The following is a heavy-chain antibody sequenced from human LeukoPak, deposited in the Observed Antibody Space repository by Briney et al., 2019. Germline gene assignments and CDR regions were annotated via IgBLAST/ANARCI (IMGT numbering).Heavy chain of an antibody. CDR2: INPNSGGT. Sequence: ASGKVSCRASGYTFTGYYMHWVRQAPGQGLEWMGWINPNSGGTNYAQKFQGRVTMTRDTSISTAYMELSRLRSDDTAVYYCARALNAGYSPYYFDYWGQGTLVTVSS. V-gene: IGHV1-2*02. D-gene: IGHD5-18*01. CDR1: GYTFTGYY. CDR3: ARALNAGYSPYYFDY. J-gene: IGHJ4*02.